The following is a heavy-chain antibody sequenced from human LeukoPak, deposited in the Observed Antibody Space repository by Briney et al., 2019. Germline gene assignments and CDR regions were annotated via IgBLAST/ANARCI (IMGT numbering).Heavy chain of an antibody. D-gene: IGHD2-21*02. CDR1: GGSISSYY. J-gene: IGHJ6*02. CDR2: IYYSGST. Sequence: SETLSLTCTVSGGSISSYYWSWIRQPPGKGLEWIRYIYYSGSTNYNPSLKSRVTISVDTSKNQFSLKLSSVSAADTAVYYCARGQRQGDPVNYYYYGMDVWGQGTTVTVSS. CDR3: ARGQRQGDPVNYYYYGMDV. V-gene: IGHV4-59*01.